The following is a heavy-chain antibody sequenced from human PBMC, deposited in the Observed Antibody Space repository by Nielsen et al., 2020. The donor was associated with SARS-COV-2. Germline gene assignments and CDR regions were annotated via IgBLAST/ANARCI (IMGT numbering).Heavy chain of an antibody. CDR1: GYTFTSYY. CDR3: ARDQVGYDVAY. J-gene: IGHJ4*02. D-gene: IGHD6-13*01. V-gene: IGHV1-46*01. Sequence: ASVKVSCKASGYTFTSYYMHWARQAPGQGLEWMGIINPSGGSTSYAQKFQGRVTMTRDTSTSTVYMELSSLRSEDTAVYYCARDQVGYDVAYWGQGTLVTVSS. CDR2: INPSGGST.